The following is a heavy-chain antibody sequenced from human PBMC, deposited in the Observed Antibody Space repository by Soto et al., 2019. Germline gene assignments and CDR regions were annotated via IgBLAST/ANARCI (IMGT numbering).Heavy chain of an antibody. CDR3: ARDPRFWSGGYGMDV. CDR2: IDPSDSYT. J-gene: IGHJ6*02. D-gene: IGHD3-3*01. V-gene: IGHV5-10-1*01. CDR1: GYSFTSYW. Sequence: PGESLKISCKGSGYSFTSYWISWVRQMPGKGLEWMGRIDPSDSYTNYSPSFQGHVTISADKSISTAYLQWSSLKASDTAMYYCARDPRFWSGGYGMDVWGQGTTVTVSS.